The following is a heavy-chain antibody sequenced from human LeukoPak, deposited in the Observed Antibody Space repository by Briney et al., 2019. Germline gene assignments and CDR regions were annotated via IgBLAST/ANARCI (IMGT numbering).Heavy chain of an antibody. CDR3: ARGPNRDYFDY. D-gene: IGHD2/OR15-2a*01. J-gene: IGHJ4*02. CDR1: GGSFSSYY. Sequence: SETLSLTCTVSGGSFSSYYWSWIRQPPGKGLEWTGYIYYSGRTNYNPSLKSRVTISVDTSKNQFSLKLSSVTAADKAVYYGARGPNRDYFDYWGQGTLVTVSA. V-gene: IGHV4-59*01. CDR2: IYYSGRT.